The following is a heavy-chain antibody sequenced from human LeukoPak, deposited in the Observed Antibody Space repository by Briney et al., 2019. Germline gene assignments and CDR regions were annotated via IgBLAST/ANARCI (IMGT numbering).Heavy chain of an antibody. CDR2: IYYSGST. CDR1: GGSISSYY. Sequence: PSETLSLTCTVSGGSISSYYWSWIRQPPGKGLEWIGYIYYSGSTNYNPSLKSRVTISVDTSKNQFSLKLSPVTAADTAVYYCARRRIGGSSWNWFDPWGQGTLVTVSS. V-gene: IGHV4-59*08. D-gene: IGHD6-13*01. CDR3: ARRRIGGSSWNWFDP. J-gene: IGHJ5*02.